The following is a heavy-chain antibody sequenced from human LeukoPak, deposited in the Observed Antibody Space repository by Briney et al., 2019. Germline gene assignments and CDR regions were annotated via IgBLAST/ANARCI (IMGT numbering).Heavy chain of an antibody. J-gene: IGHJ4*02. CDR1: GFTFSDYY. V-gene: IGHV3-11*01. CDR3: ASSFSWSPLDY. Sequence: GGSLRLSCAASGFTFSDYYMSWIRQAPGKGLEWVSYISSSGDTTYYADSVKGRFTISRDNSKNTLYLQMNSLRAEDTAVYYCASSFSWSPLDYWGQGTLVTVSS. CDR2: ISSSGDTT. D-gene: IGHD6-13*01.